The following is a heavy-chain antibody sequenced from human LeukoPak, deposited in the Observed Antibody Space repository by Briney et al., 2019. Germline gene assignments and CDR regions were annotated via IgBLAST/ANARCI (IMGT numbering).Heavy chain of an antibody. CDR1: GFTFSSYS. CDR3: ARDRYCGGDCYFFDY. CDR2: ITHSGNSK. V-gene: IGHV3-48*01. Sequence: GGFLRLSCAASGFTFSSYSINWVRQAPWKGLEWVSCITHSGNSKSYADSVKGRFTISRDNSKNTLYLQMNSLRAEDTAVYYCARDRYCGGDCYFFDYWGQGTLVTVSS. J-gene: IGHJ4*02. D-gene: IGHD2-21*02.